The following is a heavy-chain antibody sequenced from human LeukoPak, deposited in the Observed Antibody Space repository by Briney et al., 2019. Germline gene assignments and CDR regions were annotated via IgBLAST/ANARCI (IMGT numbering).Heavy chain of an antibody. CDR3: ARGGEMATTNRFDYYYGMDV. V-gene: IGHV1-69*13. D-gene: IGHD5-24*01. CDR2: IIPIFGTA. J-gene: IGHJ6*02. CDR1: GGTFSSYA. Sequence: ASVTVSCTASGGTFSSYAISWVRQAPGQGLEWMGGIIPIFGTANYAQKFQGRVTITADESTSTAYMELSSLRSEDTAVYYCARGGEMATTNRFDYYYGMDVWGQGTTVTVSS.